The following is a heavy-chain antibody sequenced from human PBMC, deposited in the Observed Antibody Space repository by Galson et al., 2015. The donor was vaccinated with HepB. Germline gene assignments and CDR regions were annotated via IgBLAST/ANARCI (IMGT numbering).Heavy chain of an antibody. CDR2: IIPIFGTA. Sequence: SVKVSCKASGGTFSSYAISWVRQAPGQGLEWMGGIIPIFGTANYAQKFQGRVTITADESTSTAYMELSSLRSEDTAVYYCARESYDYVWGSYRFVIDYWGQGTLVTVSS. V-gene: IGHV1-69*13. D-gene: IGHD3-16*02. J-gene: IGHJ4*02. CDR3: ARESYDYVWGSYRFVIDY. CDR1: GGTFSSYA.